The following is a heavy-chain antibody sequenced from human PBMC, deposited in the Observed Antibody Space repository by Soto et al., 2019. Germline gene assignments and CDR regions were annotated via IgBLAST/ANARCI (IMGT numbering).Heavy chain of an antibody. V-gene: IGHV4-30-4*02. Sequence: SETLSLTCTVSGGSISSGDYYWSWIRQPPGKGLEWIGYNYYSGSTYYNPSLKSRVTISVDTSKNQFSLKLSSVTAADTAVYYCTRHLNIAAAGQSFDYWGQGTLVTVSS. CDR3: TRHLNIAAAGQSFDY. D-gene: IGHD6-13*01. CDR1: GGSISSGDYY. CDR2: NYYSGST. J-gene: IGHJ4*02.